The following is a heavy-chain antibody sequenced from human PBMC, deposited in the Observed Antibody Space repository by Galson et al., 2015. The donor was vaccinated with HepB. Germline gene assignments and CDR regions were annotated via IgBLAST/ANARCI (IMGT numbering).Heavy chain of an antibody. Sequence: SLRLSCAASGFTVSSNYMSWVRQAPGKGLEWVSVIYSGGSTYYADSVKGRFTISRDNSKNTLYLQMNSLRAEDTAVYYCARVFYSWSLGYWYFDLWGRGTLVTVSS. D-gene: IGHD6-13*01. V-gene: IGHV3-66*02. CDR3: ARVFYSWSLGYWYFDL. CDR2: IYSGGST. J-gene: IGHJ2*01. CDR1: GFTVSSNY.